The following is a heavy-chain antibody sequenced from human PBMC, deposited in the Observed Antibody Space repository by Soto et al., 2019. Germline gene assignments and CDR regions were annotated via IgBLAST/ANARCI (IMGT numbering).Heavy chain of an antibody. Sequence: GGSLRLSCAASGFTFSSYSMNWVRQAPGKGLEWVSYISSSSSTIYYADSVKGRFTISRDNAKNSLYLQMNSLRADDTAVYYCAKDRLAGGFDYWGQGTLVTVSS. V-gene: IGHV3-48*01. CDR3: AKDRLAGGFDY. CDR2: ISSSSSTI. D-gene: IGHD3-16*01. J-gene: IGHJ4*02. CDR1: GFTFSSYS.